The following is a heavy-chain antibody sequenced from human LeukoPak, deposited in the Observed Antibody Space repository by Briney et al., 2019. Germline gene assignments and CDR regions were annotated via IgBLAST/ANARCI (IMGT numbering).Heavy chain of an antibody. J-gene: IGHJ5*02. Sequence: ASVKVSCKASGYTFTGYYMYWVRQAPGQGLEWLGWINPDSGGTKFPPKFQGRVTMTRDTSISTAYMELSRLRSDDTAMYYCARDKLGLGELSLYDQWGQGTLVTVFS. CDR2: INPDSGGT. CDR3: ARDKLGLGELSLYDQ. D-gene: IGHD3-16*02. CDR1: GYTFTGYY. V-gene: IGHV1-2*02.